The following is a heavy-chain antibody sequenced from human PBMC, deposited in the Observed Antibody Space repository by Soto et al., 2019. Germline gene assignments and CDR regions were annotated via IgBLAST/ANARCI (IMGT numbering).Heavy chain of an antibody. CDR2: ISTYNGNT. CDR3: ARGPTDYYDNSGKYFLDY. J-gene: IGHJ4*02. CDR1: GYTFTTYG. Sequence: QVQLVQSGAEVKKPGASVKVSCKASGYTFTTYGMSWVRQAPGQGLDWMGWISTYNGNTKYAERLQGRVTMTTDTTTSTAYMELRSLRSDDTAVYYCARGPTDYYDNSGKYFLDYLGQGTLVTVS. V-gene: IGHV1-18*01. D-gene: IGHD3-22*01.